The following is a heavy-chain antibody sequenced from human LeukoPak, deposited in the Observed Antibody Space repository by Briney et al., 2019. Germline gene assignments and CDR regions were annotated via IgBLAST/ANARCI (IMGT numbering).Heavy chain of an antibody. J-gene: IGHJ4*02. V-gene: IGHV1-69*05. CDR2: IIPIFGTA. D-gene: IGHD4-23*01. CDR3: AVVVTPGG. CDR1: GGTFSSYA. Sequence: GASVKVSCKASGGTFSSYAISWVRQALGQGLEWMGGIIPIFGTANYAQKFQGRVTITTDESTSTAYMELSSLRSEDTAVYYCAVVVTPGGWGQGTLVTVSS.